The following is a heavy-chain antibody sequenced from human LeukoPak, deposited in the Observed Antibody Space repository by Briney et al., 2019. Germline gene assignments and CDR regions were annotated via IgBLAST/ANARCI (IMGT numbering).Heavy chain of an antibody. Sequence: ASVNVSCKASGYTFTSYYMHWVRQAPGQGLEWMGIINPSGGSTSYAQKFQGRVTMTRDTSTSTVYMELSSLRSEDTAVYYCARDGYSYGYADYWGQGTLVTVSS. V-gene: IGHV1-46*01. J-gene: IGHJ4*02. CDR3: ARDGYSYGYADY. D-gene: IGHD5-18*01. CDR2: INPSGGST. CDR1: GYTFTSYY.